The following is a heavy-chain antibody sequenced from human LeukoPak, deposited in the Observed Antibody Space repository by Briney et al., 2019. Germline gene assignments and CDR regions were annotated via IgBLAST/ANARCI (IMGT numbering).Heavy chain of an antibody. J-gene: IGHJ3*02. Sequence: GGSLRLSCAASGFTLNRFWTHWVRQAPGKGLVWVSRIISDGSSTNYADSVKGRFTISRDNAKNTLYLQMNSLRAEDTALYYCAREDVDITVATSGAFDIWGHGTMVTVSS. D-gene: IGHD6-19*01. CDR3: AREDVDITVATSGAFDI. CDR1: GFTLNRFW. V-gene: IGHV3-74*01. CDR2: IISDGSST.